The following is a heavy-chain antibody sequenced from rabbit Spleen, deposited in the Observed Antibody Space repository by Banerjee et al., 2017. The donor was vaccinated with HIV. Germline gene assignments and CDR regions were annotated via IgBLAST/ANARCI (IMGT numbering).Heavy chain of an antibody. D-gene: IGHD2-1*01. CDR3: VRDRANIGGDYGPYYFDL. CDR2: IDPVFGST. Sequence: QEQLEESGGGLVQPEGSLKLSCTASGFSFSNKAVMCWVRQAPGKGLEWIGYIDPVFGSTYYASWVNGRFTISSHNAQNTLYLQLNSLTAADTATYFCVRDRANIGGDYGPYYFDLWGPGPSSPS. J-gene: IGHJ4*01. V-gene: IGHV1S47*01. CDR1: GFSFSNKA.